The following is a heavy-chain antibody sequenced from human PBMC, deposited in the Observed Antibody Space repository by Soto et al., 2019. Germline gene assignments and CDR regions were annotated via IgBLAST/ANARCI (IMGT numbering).Heavy chain of an antibody. CDR3: ARVSSTVIYYYYGMDV. V-gene: IGHV1-18*01. CDR1: GYTFTSYG. Sequence: GASVKVSCKASGYTFTSYGISWVRQAPGQGLEWMGWISAYNGNTNYAQKLQGRVTMTTDTSTSTAYMELRSLRSDDTAVYYCARVSSTVIYYYYGMDVWGQGTTVTVSS. CDR2: ISAYNGNT. J-gene: IGHJ6*02. D-gene: IGHD4-17*01.